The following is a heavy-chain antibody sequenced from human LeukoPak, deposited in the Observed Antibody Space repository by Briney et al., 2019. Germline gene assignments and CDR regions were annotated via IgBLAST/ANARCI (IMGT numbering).Heavy chain of an antibody. CDR2: INHSGST. CDR3: ARGRYSIDY. V-gene: IGHV4-38-2*01. D-gene: IGHD2-21*01. J-gene: IGHJ4*02. Sequence: PSETLSLTCAVSGYSISSGYYWGWIRQPPGKGLEWIGEINHSGSTNYNPSLKSRVTISVDTSKNQFSLKLSSVTAADTAVYYCARGRYSIDYWGQGTLVTVSS. CDR1: GYSISSGYY.